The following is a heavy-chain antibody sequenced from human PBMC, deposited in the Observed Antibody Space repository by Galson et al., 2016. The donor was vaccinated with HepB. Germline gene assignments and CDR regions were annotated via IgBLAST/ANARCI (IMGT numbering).Heavy chain of an antibody. D-gene: IGHD2-15*01. CDR1: GFTFSTYG. Sequence: SLRLSCAASGFTFSTYGMHWVRQAPGKGLEWVAVISYDGDTKYHADSVKGRFTISRDNSKNTLYLQMHRLRFEDTAVYYCASLGYSSGWYGHWGQGTLVTVSS. CDR3: ASLGYSSGWYGH. J-gene: IGHJ5*02. V-gene: IGHV3-30*03. CDR2: ISYDGDTK.